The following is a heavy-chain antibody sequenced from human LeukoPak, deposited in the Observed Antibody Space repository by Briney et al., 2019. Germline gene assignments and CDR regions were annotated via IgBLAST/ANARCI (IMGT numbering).Heavy chain of an antibody. D-gene: IGHD3-3*01. J-gene: IGHJ4*02. Sequence: SETLSLTCTVSGASITSRFWTWVRQPPGKGLEWIGYVSSTTSPTYNLSLESRVTMSLDTSKSQFSLRLASMTAADTAIYYCASDFTQGGGLLEDWGPGTLVVVSS. CDR2: VSSTTSP. CDR1: GASITSRF. CDR3: ASDFTQGGGLLED. V-gene: IGHV4-59*11.